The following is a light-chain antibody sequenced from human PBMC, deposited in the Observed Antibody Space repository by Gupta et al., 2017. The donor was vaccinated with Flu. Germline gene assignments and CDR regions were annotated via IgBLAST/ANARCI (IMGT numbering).Light chain of an antibody. V-gene: IGKV3-11*01. CDR2: DAS. Sequence: EIVLTQSPATLPLSPGERATLSCRASQSVGTYLAWYQQKPGQTPRLLVYDASNRATGIPARFSGSESGTDFTLTISSREPEDFAVYYCQKRSNWPPYTFGQGTRLEI. CDR1: QSVGTY. CDR3: QKRSNWPPYT. J-gene: IGKJ2*01.